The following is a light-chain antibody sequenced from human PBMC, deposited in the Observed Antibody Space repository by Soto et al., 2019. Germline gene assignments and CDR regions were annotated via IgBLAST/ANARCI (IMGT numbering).Light chain of an antibody. CDR1: QSITNY. CDR2: KAS. CDR3: QQSYSAPPT. Sequence: DIRMTQSPSSLSASVGDRVTLTCRASQSITNYLNWYQQRPGKAPKLLIYKASSLQSGVPSRFSGSRSGTDFTLTISSLQPEDFATYYCQQSYSAPPTFGQGTKVDIK. V-gene: IGKV1-39*01. J-gene: IGKJ1*01.